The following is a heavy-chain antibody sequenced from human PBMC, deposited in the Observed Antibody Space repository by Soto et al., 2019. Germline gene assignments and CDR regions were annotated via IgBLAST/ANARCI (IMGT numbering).Heavy chain of an antibody. V-gene: IGHV3-15*01. CDR1: GFTFSNAW. CDR2: IKSKTDGGTT. CDR3: TTSINPKRRGLGAFDI. Sequence: EVQLVESGGGLVKPGGSLRLSCAASGFTFSNAWMSWVRQAPGKGLEWVGRIKSKTDGGTTDYAAPVKGRFTISRDDSKKTLYLQMNSLKTEDTAVYYCTTSINPKRRGLGAFDIWGQGTMVTVSS. D-gene: IGHD2-21*01. J-gene: IGHJ3*02.